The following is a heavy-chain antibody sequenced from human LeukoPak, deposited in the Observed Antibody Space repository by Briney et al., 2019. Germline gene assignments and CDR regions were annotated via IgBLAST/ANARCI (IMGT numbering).Heavy chain of an antibody. CDR2: IFYSGKT. CDR1: NGSMTSDSYY. CDR3: ARLWIVATWFDA. Sequence: PSETLSLTCTVSNGSMTSDSYYWAWVRQPPGKGLEWIGTIFYSGKTYYSASLKSRVTVSLDTPKKSFSLRLSSVTAADTAVYYCARLWIVATWFDAWGQGALVTVSS. D-gene: IGHD2-2*03. V-gene: IGHV4-39*02. J-gene: IGHJ5*02.